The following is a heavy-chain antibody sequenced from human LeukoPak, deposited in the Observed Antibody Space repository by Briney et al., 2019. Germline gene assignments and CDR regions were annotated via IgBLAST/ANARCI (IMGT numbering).Heavy chain of an antibody. Sequence: SETLSLTCAVYGGSFSGYYWSWIRQPPGKGLEWIGEINHSGSTNYNPPLKSRVTISVDTSKNQFSLKLSSATAADTAVYYCARGIGVRRVVVAAKRYWFDPWGQGTLVTVSS. CDR1: GGSFSGYY. CDR2: INHSGST. CDR3: ARGIGVRRVVVAAKRYWFDP. D-gene: IGHD2-15*01. V-gene: IGHV4-34*01. J-gene: IGHJ5*02.